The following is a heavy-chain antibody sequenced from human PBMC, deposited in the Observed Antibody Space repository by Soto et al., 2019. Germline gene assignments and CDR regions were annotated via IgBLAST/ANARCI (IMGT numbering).Heavy chain of an antibody. Sequence: GGSLRLSCAASGFTFSNFAFSWVRQAPGKGLEWVSAISDTTYYAGSVKGRVTISRDNSVNTVFPQMNSLRAGDTAVYYCAKAYRAVAGNYFDHWGQGTLVTVSS. CDR1: GFTFSNFA. CDR3: AKAYRAVAGNYFDH. D-gene: IGHD6-19*01. V-gene: IGHV3-23*01. CDR2: ISDTT. J-gene: IGHJ4*02.